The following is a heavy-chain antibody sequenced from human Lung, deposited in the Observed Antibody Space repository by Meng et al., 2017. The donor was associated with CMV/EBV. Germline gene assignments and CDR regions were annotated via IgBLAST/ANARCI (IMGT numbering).Heavy chain of an antibody. D-gene: IGHD3-3*01. CDR1: GGSFSGYY. CDR2: INHSGSI. J-gene: IGHJ4*02. Sequence: SQTLSLTXAVYGGSFSGYYWSWIRQPPGKGLEWIGEINHSGSINYNPSLKSRVTISVDTSKDQFSLKLNSVTAADTAVYYCARAPIINDFWSGQVSNYFDNWGQGXLVTVSS. CDR3: ARAPIINDFWSGQVSNYFDN. V-gene: IGHV4-34*01.